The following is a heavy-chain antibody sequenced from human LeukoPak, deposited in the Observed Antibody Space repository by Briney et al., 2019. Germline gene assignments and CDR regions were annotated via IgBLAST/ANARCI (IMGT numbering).Heavy chain of an antibody. V-gene: IGHV4-61*01. J-gene: IGHJ4*02. CDR1: GGSISSSSYY. CDR3: ARGAAATY. Sequence: SETLSLTCTVSGGSISSSSYYWSWIRQPPGKGLEWIGYIHYSGSSNYNPSLKSRVTISLDTPKNQFSLKLSSVTAADTAVYYCARGAAATYWGQGTLVTVSS. CDR2: IHYSGSS. D-gene: IGHD6-13*01.